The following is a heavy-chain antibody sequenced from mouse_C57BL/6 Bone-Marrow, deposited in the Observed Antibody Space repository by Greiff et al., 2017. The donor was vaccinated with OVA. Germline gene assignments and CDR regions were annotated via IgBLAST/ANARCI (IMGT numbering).Heavy chain of an antibody. J-gene: IGHJ4*01. CDR1: GYTFTSYG. CDR3: ARGGGAMDY. V-gene: IGHV1-81*01. CDR2: IYPRSGNT. Sequence: VQVVESGAELARPGASVKLSCKASGYTFTSYGISWVKQRTGQGLEWIGEIYPRSGNTYYNEKFKGKATLTADKSSSTAYMELRSLTSEDSAVYFCARGGGAMDYWGQGTSVTVSS.